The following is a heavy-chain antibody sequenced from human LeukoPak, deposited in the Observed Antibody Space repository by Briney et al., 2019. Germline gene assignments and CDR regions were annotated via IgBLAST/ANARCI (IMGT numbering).Heavy chain of an antibody. CDR2: IYYSGST. J-gene: IGHJ4*02. CDR1: VGSLNNYY. Sequence: LETLSLTCTVSVGSLNNYYWSWIRQPPGKGVEWIGYIYYSGSTSYNPSLKSRVTISLDTSKKQFSLELTSVTAADTAVYYCARWGGLSPIDYWGRGILVTVSS. V-gene: IGHV4-59*01. CDR3: ARWGGLSPIDY. D-gene: IGHD1-26*01.